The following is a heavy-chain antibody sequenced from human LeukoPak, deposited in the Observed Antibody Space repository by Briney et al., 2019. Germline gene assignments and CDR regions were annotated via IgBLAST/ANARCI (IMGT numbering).Heavy chain of an antibody. Sequence: GGSLRLSCAASGFTFSSYAMHWVRQAPGRGLEWVAVISNDGSNKYYADSVKGRFTISRDNSKNTLYLQMNSLRVEDTAVYYCARELPGLGDYGHYYYGMDVWGQGTTVTVSS. CDR3: ARELPGLGDYGHYYYGMDV. V-gene: IGHV3-30*04. CDR1: GFTFSSYA. J-gene: IGHJ6*02. D-gene: IGHD4-17*01. CDR2: ISNDGSNK.